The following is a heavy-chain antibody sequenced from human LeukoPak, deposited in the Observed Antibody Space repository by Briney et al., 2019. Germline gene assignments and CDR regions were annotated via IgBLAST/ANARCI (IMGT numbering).Heavy chain of an antibody. CDR2: IYSGGNT. CDR3: ARGGPPRDAFDI. J-gene: IGHJ3*02. CDR1: EFTVSSNY. Sequence: PGGSLRLSCAASEFTVSSNYMSWVRQAPGKGLEWVSVIYSGGNTYYADSVKGRLTISRDNSKNTLSFQMNSLRADDTAVYYCARGGPPRDAFDIWGQGTMVTVSS. V-gene: IGHV3-53*01. D-gene: IGHD3-16*01.